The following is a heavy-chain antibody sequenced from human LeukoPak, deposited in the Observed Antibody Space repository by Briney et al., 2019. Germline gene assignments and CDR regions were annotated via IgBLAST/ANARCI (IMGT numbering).Heavy chain of an antibody. Sequence: PSETLSLTCAVYGGSFSGYYWSWIRQPPGKGLEWIGEINHSGSTNYNPSLKSRVTISVDTSKNQFSLKLSSVTAADTAVYYCARGYSRSWRTIDYWGQGTLVTVSS. D-gene: IGHD6-13*01. CDR3: ARGYSRSWRTIDY. J-gene: IGHJ4*02. CDR1: GGSFSGYY. CDR2: INHSGST. V-gene: IGHV4-34*01.